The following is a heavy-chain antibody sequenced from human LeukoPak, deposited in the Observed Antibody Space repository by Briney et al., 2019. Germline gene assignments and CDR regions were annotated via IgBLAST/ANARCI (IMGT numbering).Heavy chain of an antibody. Sequence: KPSETLSLTCTVSGGSISTYYWSWIRQPAGKGLEWIGRIDTTGSINYNPSLKSRVTVSGDTSKNQFSLKLSSVTAADTAVYYCARDLGGGWFDPWGQGTLVTVSS. J-gene: IGHJ5*02. CDR1: GGSISTYY. V-gene: IGHV4-4*07. CDR2: IDTTGSI. CDR3: ARDLGGGWFDP.